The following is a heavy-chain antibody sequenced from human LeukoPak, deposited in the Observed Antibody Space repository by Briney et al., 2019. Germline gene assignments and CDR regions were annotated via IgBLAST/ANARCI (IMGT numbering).Heavy chain of an antibody. D-gene: IGHD3-16*01. CDR1: GFTFSSYA. J-gene: IGHJ4*02. V-gene: IGHV3-23*01. Sequence: GGSLRLSCAASGFTFSSYAMSWVRQAPRKGLEWVSAISGSGGSTYYAGSVKGRFTISIDNSKNTLYLQMNSLRAEDTAVYYCAKGYGKFDYWGQGTLVTVSS. CDR3: AKGYGKFDY. CDR2: ISGSGGST.